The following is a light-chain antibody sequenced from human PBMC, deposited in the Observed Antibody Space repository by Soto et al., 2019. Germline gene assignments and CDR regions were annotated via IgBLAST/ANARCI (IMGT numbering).Light chain of an antibody. CDR1: QSISSW. CDR3: QQYTNYPWT. CDR2: DAS. Sequence: DIQMTQSPSTLSGSVGDRVTITCRASQSISSWLAWYQQKPGRAPKLLIYDASRLESGVPSRISGSGSGTEFTLTISSLQPDDFATYYCQQYTNYPWTFGQGTKVDIK. V-gene: IGKV1-5*01. J-gene: IGKJ1*01.